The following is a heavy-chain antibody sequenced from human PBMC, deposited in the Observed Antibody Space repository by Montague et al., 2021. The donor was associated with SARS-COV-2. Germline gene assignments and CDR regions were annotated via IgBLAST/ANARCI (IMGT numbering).Heavy chain of an antibody. Sequence: PALVKPTQTLTLTCTFSGFSLSTRGVGVGWIRQPPGKALEWLAPIYWDDDERYSPSLESRLTISNDNSKNQVVLTMTKMAPVDTATYYCAHTKAPAGDRWFDPWGQGTPVTVSS. J-gene: IGHJ5*02. D-gene: IGHD6-13*01. CDR2: IYWDDDE. CDR3: AHTKAPAGDRWFDP. CDR1: GFSLSTRGVG. V-gene: IGHV2-5*02.